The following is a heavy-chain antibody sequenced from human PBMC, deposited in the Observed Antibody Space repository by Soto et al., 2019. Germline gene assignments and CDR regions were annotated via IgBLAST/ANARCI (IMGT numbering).Heavy chain of an antibody. CDR3: ARDIAAERYYYYYGMDV. CDR2: INPNSGGT. D-gene: IGHD6-13*01. J-gene: IGHJ6*02. Sequence: GASVKVSCKASGYTFTGYYMHWVRQAPGQGLEWMGWINPNSGGTNYAQKFQGWVTMTRDTSISTAYMELSRLRSDDTAVYYCARDIAAERYYYYYGMDVWGQGTTVTVPS. CDR1: GYTFTGYY. V-gene: IGHV1-2*04.